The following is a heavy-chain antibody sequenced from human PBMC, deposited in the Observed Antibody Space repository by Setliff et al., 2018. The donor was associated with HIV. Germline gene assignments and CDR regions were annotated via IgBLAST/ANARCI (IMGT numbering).Heavy chain of an antibody. V-gene: IGHV3-30*02. J-gene: IGHJ4*02. CDR2: IWTDGSLR. CDR3: GRRSGDS. CDR1: GFIFSGES. Sequence: GGSLRLSCAASGFIFSGESMHWVRQAPGKGLEWVALIWTDGSLRTYADSVKGRFTISRDNSKNMVYLQMNSLRVDDTAVYYCGRRSGDSWGPGTRVTVSS.